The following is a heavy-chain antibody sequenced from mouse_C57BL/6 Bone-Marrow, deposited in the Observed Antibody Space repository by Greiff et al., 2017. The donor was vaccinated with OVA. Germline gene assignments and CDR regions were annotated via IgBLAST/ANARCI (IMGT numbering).Heavy chain of an antibody. J-gene: IGHJ3*01. Sequence: EVHLVESGGGLVQPGGSLKLSCAASGFTFSDYGMAWVRQAPRKGPEWVAFISNLAYSIYYADTVTGRFTISRENAKNTLYLEMSSLRSEDTAMYYCARHEGWFAYWGQGTLVTVSA. CDR2: ISNLAYSI. CDR1: GFTFSDYG. CDR3: ARHEGWFAY. V-gene: IGHV5-15*01.